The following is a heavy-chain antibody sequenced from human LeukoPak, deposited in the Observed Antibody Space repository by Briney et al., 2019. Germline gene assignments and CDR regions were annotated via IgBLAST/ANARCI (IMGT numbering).Heavy chain of an antibody. CDR2: LYSGGDT. CDR3: ARYIPSCGGNCNDGFDI. CDR1: GFTVSSNY. D-gene: IGHD2-21*01. Sequence: TGGSLRLSCAASGFTVSSNYMTWVRQAPGKGLEWVSVLYSGGDTYYADSVKGRFTISRDNSKNTLYLQLNTLRAEDTAVYYCARYIPSCGGNCNDGFDIWGQGTMVTVSS. V-gene: IGHV3-53*01. J-gene: IGHJ3*02.